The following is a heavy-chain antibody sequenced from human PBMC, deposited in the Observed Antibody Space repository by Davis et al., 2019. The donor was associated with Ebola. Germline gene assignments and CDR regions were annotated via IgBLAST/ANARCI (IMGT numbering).Heavy chain of an antibody. J-gene: IGHJ4*02. D-gene: IGHD4-17*01. CDR2: VRSHGSDD. V-gene: IGHV3-30*02. CDR3: AKETPPYGDYISIDY. CDR1: GFTFNIFD. Sequence: GESLKISCAASGFTFNIFDMHWVRQAPGRGLEWVAFVRSHGSDDHYADSVKGRFTISRDNSKNTLYLQMNSLRPEDTAVYYCAKETPPYGDYISIDYWGQGTLVTVSS.